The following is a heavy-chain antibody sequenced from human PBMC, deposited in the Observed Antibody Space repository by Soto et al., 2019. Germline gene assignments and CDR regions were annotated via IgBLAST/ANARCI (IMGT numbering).Heavy chain of an antibody. V-gene: IGHV3-74*01. CDR1: GFTFSSYW. D-gene: IGHD3-10*01. Sequence: EVQLVESGGGLVQSGGSLRLSCAASGFTFSSYWIHWVRQAPGKGLVWVSRIKGDEISTNYADSVRGRFTISRDNAKGTVFLQMSDLRADDTAVYYCARGALGSYYHDYWGQGILVTVSS. CDR3: ARGALGSYYHDY. CDR2: IKGDEIST. J-gene: IGHJ4*02.